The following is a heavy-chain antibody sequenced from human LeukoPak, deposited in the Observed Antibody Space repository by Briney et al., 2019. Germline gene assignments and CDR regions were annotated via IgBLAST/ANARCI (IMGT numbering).Heavy chain of an antibody. J-gene: IGHJ4*02. Sequence: SETLSLTCTVSGGSISSSSYYWGWIRQPPGKGLEWIGSIYYSGSTYYNPSLKSRVTISVDTSKNQFSLKLSSVTAADTAVYYRARRTERDYYDSSGYREEIDYWGQGTLVTVSS. CDR3: ARRTERDYYDSSGYREEIDY. CDR2: IYYSGST. D-gene: IGHD3-22*01. V-gene: IGHV4-39*01. CDR1: GGSISSSSYY.